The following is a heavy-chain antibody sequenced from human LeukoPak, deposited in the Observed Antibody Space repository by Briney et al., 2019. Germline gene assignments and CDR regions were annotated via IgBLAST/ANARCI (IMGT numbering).Heavy chain of an antibody. J-gene: IGHJ4*02. Sequence: SETLSLTCTVSGGSISSYYWSWIRQPPGKGLEWIGYIYYSGSTNYNPSLKSRVTISVDTSKNQFSLKLVSVTAADTAVYYCARWDDSAWGFGNWGPGTLVTVSS. CDR3: ARWDDSAWGFGN. CDR1: GGSISSYY. CDR2: IYYSGST. D-gene: IGHD6-19*01. V-gene: IGHV4-59*01.